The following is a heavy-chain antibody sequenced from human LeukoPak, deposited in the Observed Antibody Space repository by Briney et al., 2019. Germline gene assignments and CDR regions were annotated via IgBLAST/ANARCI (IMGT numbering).Heavy chain of an antibody. CDR1: GGSVTDTW. V-gene: IGHV4-4*03. D-gene: IGHD3-22*01. CDR3: ARGSGFGFSLGY. Sequence: PGTLCLTCAVSGGSVTDTWWSWVRQPPGKGLEWIGEINHIGGTNYNPSLKSRLSISVDKSKSQVSLHLTSVTAADTAFYYCARGSGFGFSLGYWGQGTMVTVSS. CDR2: INHIGGT. J-gene: IGHJ4*02.